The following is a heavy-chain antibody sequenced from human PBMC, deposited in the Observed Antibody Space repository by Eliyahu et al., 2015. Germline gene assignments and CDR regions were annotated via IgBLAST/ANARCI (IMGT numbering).Heavy chain of an antibody. CDR2: ISGSGDST. Sequence: EVQLLESGGGLVQPGGSLRLSXSASGFXFNNYAMSWVRQAPGKGLEWVSGISGSGDSTYYADSVKGRFTISRDNSKNFLYLQMDSLRAEDTALYYCAKHKALTAGSFDHWGQGTLVTVSS. V-gene: IGHV3-23*01. CDR3: AKHKALTAGSFDH. CDR1: GFXFNNYA. J-gene: IGHJ4*02.